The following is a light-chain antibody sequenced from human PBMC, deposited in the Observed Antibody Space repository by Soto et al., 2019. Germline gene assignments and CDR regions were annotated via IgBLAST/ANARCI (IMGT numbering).Light chain of an antibody. V-gene: IGKV1-9*01. CDR3: QQLFDSPIT. CDR1: QVISTS. J-gene: IGKJ5*01. CDR2: AAS. Sequence: DIQLTQSPSFLSPSLGESVTITCRASQVISTSLAWYQVKPGKAPKLLIYAASTLESGVPSRFSATVSGTEFSLTITSLQPGDFATYYCQQLFDSPITFGQGTRLEIK.